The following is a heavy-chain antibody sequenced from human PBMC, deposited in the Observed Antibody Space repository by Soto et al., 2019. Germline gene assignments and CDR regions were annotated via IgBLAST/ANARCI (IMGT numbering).Heavy chain of an antibody. Sequence: QVQLVQSGAEVKKPGASVTVSCKASGYTFTTYGISWVRQAPGQGLEWMGWISTKTSDTVYAQKLQGRLTLTTDTYTNAAYMELRSLTSDDTAVYFFARVYGFNSNGWSDYWGQGTLVTVSS. D-gene: IGHD6-13*01. CDR1: GYTFTTYG. V-gene: IGHV1-18*01. J-gene: IGHJ4*02. CDR2: ISTKTSDT. CDR3: ARVYGFNSNGWSDY.